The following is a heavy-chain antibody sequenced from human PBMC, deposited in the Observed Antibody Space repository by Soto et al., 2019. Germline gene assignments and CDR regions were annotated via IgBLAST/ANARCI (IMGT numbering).Heavy chain of an antibody. D-gene: IGHD6-19*01. V-gene: IGHV1-46*01. CDR2: INPSGGST. CDR3: ARSHSTTPVAVAGPDYYFGL. CDR1: GYTFTSYY. J-gene: IGHJ4*02. Sequence: SVKVSCKASGYTFTSYYMHWVRQAPGQGLEWMGIINPSGGSTSYAQKFQGRVTMTRDTSTSTVYMELSSLRSEDTAVYYCARSHSTTPVAVAGPDYYFGLWGRGTMVTVSS.